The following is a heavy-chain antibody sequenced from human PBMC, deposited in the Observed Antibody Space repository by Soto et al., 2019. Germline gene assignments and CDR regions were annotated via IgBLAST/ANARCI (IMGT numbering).Heavy chain of an antibody. CDR2: INHSGST. V-gene: IGHV4-34*01. J-gene: IGHJ4*02. D-gene: IGHD5-12*01. CDR1: GGSFSGYY. Sequence: QVQLQQWGAGLLKPSETLSLTCAVYGGSFSGYYWSWIRQPPGKGLEWIGEINHSGSTNYNPSLKSRFTISVDTSKNQFSLKLSSVTAADTAVYYCARGGGESGYDYSHSPSNDYWGQGTLVTVSS. CDR3: ARGGGESGYDYSHSPSNDY.